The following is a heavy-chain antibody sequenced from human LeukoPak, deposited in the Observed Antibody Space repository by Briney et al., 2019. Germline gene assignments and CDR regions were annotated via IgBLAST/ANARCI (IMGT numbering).Heavy chain of an antibody. V-gene: IGHV1-2*06. CDR1: GHTFTAFTDYY. CDR2: INPNSGYT. Sequence: ASVKVSCKASGHTFTAFTDYYIHWVRQAPGEGLEWMGRINPNSGYTDYAQKFQGRVTMTRDTSISTAYMELSSLKSDDTAVYYCARIFRFGDYDSIFFWGQGTLVTVSS. CDR3: ARIFRFGDYDSIFF. J-gene: IGHJ4*02. D-gene: IGHD4-17*01.